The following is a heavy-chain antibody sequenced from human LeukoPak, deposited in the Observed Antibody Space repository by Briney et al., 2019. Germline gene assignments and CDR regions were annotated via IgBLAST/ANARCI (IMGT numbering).Heavy chain of an antibody. CDR3: ARDPHTYCSSTSCYLRNAFDI. CDR1: GFTFSSYA. D-gene: IGHD2-2*01. CDR2: ISYDGSNK. J-gene: IGHJ3*02. V-gene: IGHV3-30-3*01. Sequence: QPGRSLRLSCAASGFTFSSYAMHWVRQAPGKGLEWVAVISYDGSNKYYADSVKGRFTISRDNSKNTLYLQMNSLRAEDTAVYYCARDPHTYCSSTSCYLRNAFDIWGQGTMVTVSS.